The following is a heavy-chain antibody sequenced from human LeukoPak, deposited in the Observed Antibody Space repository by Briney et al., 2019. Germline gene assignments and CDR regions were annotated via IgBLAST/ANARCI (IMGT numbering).Heavy chain of an antibody. CDR3: ARSGQHLFDF. J-gene: IGHJ4*02. CDR2: ISSSGGTI. D-gene: IGHD6-13*01. CDR1: GFTFSSSE. V-gene: IGHV3-48*03. Sequence: QPGGSLRLSCAASGFTFSSSEMNWVRQAPGKWLEWVSYISSSGGTISYADSVKGRFTISRDNAKNSLYLQMNSLRAEDTAIYYCARSGQHLFDFWGQGTLVTVSS.